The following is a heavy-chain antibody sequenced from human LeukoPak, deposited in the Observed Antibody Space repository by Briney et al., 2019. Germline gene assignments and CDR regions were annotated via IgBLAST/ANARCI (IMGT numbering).Heavy chain of an antibody. Sequence: SETLSLTCTVSGGSISSPISYWGWIRQPPGKGLEWIATVLHSGATFYSPSLEGRLTISIDTSTNQFSLKMTSMTAADTAVYYCARLGRTYYDFWSGPWGQGTLVTVSS. V-gene: IGHV4-39*01. CDR3: ARLGRTYYDFWSGP. J-gene: IGHJ5*02. D-gene: IGHD3-3*01. CDR1: GGSISSPISY. CDR2: VLHSGAT.